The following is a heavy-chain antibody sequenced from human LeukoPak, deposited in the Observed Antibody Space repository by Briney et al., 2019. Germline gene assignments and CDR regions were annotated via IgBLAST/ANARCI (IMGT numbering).Heavy chain of an antibody. V-gene: IGHV3-74*01. Sequence: TGGSLRLSCVASGFTFSTYWMHWVRQAPGKGLVWVSRINSDGSSTNYAASVKGRFTISRDNAKNTLYLQMNSLRAEDTAVYYCARFIADLTYGMDVWGQGTTVTVSS. J-gene: IGHJ6*02. CDR3: ARFIADLTYGMDV. CDR2: INSDGSST. D-gene: IGHD6-13*01. CDR1: GFTFSTYW.